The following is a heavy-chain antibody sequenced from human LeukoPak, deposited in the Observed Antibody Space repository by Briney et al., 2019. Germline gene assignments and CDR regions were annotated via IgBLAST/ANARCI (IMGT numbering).Heavy chain of an antibody. CDR2: MNPNSGNT. D-gene: IGHD2/OR15-2a*01. J-gene: IGHJ6*02. V-gene: IGHV1-8*01. Sequence: ASVKVSCKASGYTFTSYNINWVRQATGQGLEWMGWMNPNSGNTGYAQKFQGRVTMTRNTSISTAYMELSSLRSEDTAVYYCARGRRSTPKVRNYYGLDVWGQGTTVTVSS. CDR1: GYTFTSYN. CDR3: ARGRRSTPKVRNYYGLDV.